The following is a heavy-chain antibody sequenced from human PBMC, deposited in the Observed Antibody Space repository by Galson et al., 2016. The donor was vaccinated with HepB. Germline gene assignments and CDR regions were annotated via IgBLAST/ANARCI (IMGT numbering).Heavy chain of an antibody. V-gene: IGHV1-58*01. CDR1: GFTFTSSA. CDR3: AAEGGSYDYGLDV. Sequence: SVKVSCKASGFTFTSSAVQWVRQARGQGLEWIGWILVGAGNTNYAQSFQGRVNITRDKAARTAYMELSGLTSEDTAVYYCAAEGGSYDYGLDVWGQGTTVTVSS. J-gene: IGHJ6*02. D-gene: IGHD2-2*01. CDR2: ILVGAGNT.